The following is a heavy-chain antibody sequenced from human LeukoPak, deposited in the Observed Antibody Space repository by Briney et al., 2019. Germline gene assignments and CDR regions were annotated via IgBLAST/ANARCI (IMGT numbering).Heavy chain of an antibody. CDR3: AKGGKWDVTPFDY. D-gene: IGHD1-26*01. J-gene: IGHJ4*02. Sequence: SGGSLRLSCAASGFNVNNAWMSWVRQAPGKGLEWVSTISGGGGSTYYADSVKGRFTISRDNSKNTLYLQVNSLRAEDTAVYYCAKGGKWDVTPFDYWGQGTLVTVSS. CDR2: ISGGGGST. V-gene: IGHV3-23*01. CDR1: GFNVNNAW.